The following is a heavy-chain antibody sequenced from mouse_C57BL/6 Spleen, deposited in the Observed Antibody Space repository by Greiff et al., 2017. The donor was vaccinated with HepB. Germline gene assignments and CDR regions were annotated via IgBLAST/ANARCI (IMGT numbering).Heavy chain of an antibody. CDR3: ARSSVGLDY. Sequence: EVKLVESGGGLVQPGGSLSLSCAASGFTFTDYYMSWVRQPPGKALEWLGFIRNKANGYTTEYSASVKGRFTISRDISQSILYLQMNALRAEDSATYYCARSSVGLDYWGQGTTLTVSS. V-gene: IGHV7-3*01. J-gene: IGHJ2*01. CDR2: IRNKANGYTT. D-gene: IGHD4-1*01. CDR1: GFTFTDYY.